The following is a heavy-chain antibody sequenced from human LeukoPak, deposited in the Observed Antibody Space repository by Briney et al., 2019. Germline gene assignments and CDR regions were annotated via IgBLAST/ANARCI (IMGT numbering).Heavy chain of an antibody. Sequence: GASVKVTCKSSGYTFTGYYMHWVRQAPGQGLEWMGWINPNSGGTNYAQKFQGRVTMTRDTSISTAYMELSRLRYDDTAVYYCASLTGVGATSFDYWGQGTLVTVSS. V-gene: IGHV1-2*02. D-gene: IGHD1-26*01. CDR1: GYTFTGYY. CDR2: INPNSGGT. CDR3: ASLTGVGATSFDY. J-gene: IGHJ4*02.